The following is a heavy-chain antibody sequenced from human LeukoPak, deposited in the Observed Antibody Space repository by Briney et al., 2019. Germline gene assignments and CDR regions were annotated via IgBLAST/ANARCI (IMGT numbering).Heavy chain of an antibody. CDR3: ESDRGYKPFDY. CDR1: GFTFSSSW. CDR2: IKRDGSEG. J-gene: IGHJ4*02. Sequence: PGGSLRLSCAAYGFTFSSSWMAWVRQAPGKGLKWVANIKRDGSEGSYVDSVKGRFTISRDNAKNSLVLQMISLRAEDTAVYYCESDRGYKPFDYWGQGALVTVSS. V-gene: IGHV3-7*04. D-gene: IGHD3-22*01.